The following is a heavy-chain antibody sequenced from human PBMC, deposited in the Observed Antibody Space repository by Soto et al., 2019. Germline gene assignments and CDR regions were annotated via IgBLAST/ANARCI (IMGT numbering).Heavy chain of an antibody. V-gene: IGHV1-18*01. Sequence: ASVKVSCKASGYTFTSYAMHWVRQAPGQRLEWMGWISAYNGNTNYAQKFQGRVTMTTDTSTSTAYMELRSLRSDDTAAYYCAREPPFLHPDYWGQGTLVTVSS. CDR3: AREPPFLHPDY. CDR2: ISAYNGNT. J-gene: IGHJ4*02. CDR1: GYTFTSYA.